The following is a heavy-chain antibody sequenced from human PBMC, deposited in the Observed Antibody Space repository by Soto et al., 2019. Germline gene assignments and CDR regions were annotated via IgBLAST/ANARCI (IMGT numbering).Heavy chain of an antibody. Sequence: GGSLRLSCTASGFTFSRYAMSWVRQAPGKGLEWVSTISDSGSTYYAESVKGRLTISRDNSKHTLYLQMNSLRAEDTAVYYCARDLKPDAFDIWGQGTMVTVSS. V-gene: IGHV3-23*01. J-gene: IGHJ3*02. CDR2: ISDSGST. CDR3: ARDLKPDAFDI. D-gene: IGHD3-9*01. CDR1: GFTFSRYA.